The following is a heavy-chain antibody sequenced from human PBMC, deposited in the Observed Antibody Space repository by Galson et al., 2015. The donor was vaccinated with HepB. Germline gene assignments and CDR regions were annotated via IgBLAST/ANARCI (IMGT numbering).Heavy chain of an antibody. CDR3: ARVGSYYYDSSGDYYGDAFDI. CDR1: GYTFTSYA. CDR2: INAGNGNT. D-gene: IGHD3-22*01. J-gene: IGHJ3*02. Sequence: SVKVSCKASGYTFTSYAMHWVRQAPGQRLEWMGWINAGNGNTKYSQKFQGRVTITRDTSASTAYMELSSLRSEDTAVYYCARVGSYYYDSSGDYYGDAFDIWGQGTMVTVSS. V-gene: IGHV1-3*01.